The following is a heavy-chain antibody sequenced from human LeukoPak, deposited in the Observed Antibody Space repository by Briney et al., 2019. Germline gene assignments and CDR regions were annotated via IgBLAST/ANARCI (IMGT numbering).Heavy chain of an antibody. Sequence: GESLKISCKGSGYNFAHDWIGWVRQMPGKGLEWMGIIFPDDSDTIYSPSFQGQVTISADKSISTAYLQWSGLKASDTAMYYCARHDDIAVFRNGLDVWGQGTTVTVSS. CDR1: GYNFAHDW. CDR3: ARHDDIAVFRNGLDV. CDR2: IFPDDSDT. V-gene: IGHV5-51*01. D-gene: IGHD6-19*01. J-gene: IGHJ6*02.